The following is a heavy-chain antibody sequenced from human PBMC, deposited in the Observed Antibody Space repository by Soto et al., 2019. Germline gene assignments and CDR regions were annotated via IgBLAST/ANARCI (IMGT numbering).Heavy chain of an antibody. Sequence: GGSLRLSCAASGFTFSSYAMSWVRQAPGKGLEWVSAISGSGGSTYYADSVKGRFTISRDNSKNTLYLQMNSLRAEDTAVYYCAKDEDSSGYYYDYYFDYWGQGTLVTVSS. V-gene: IGHV3-23*01. CDR3: AKDEDSSGYYYDYYFDY. CDR1: GFTFSSYA. D-gene: IGHD3-22*01. CDR2: ISGSGGST. J-gene: IGHJ4*02.